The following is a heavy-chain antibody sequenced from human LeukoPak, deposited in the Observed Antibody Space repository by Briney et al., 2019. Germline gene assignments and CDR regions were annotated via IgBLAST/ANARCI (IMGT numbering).Heavy chain of an antibody. CDR2: LYTSGET. J-gene: IGHJ6*03. CDR1: GDSISGYY. V-gene: IGHV4-4*07. CDR3: ARGGIAVPGYYYFYYMDV. D-gene: IGHD6-19*01. Sequence: SETLSLTCSVSGDSISGYYWSWLRQAAGEGLEWVGRLYTSGETNYNPSLKSRIAMSFDTSRNQFSLRLTSVTAADTAVYFCARGGIAVPGYYYFYYMDVWGKGTTVTVSS.